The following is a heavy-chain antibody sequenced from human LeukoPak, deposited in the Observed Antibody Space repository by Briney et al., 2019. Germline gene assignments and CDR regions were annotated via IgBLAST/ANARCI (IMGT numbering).Heavy chain of an antibody. CDR3: ARDAPERFLEWLIY. D-gene: IGHD3-3*01. J-gene: IGHJ4*02. V-gene: IGHV3-53*04. CDR2: IYSGGST. CDR1: GFTVSSNY. Sequence: GGSLRLSCAASGFTVSSNYMSWVRQAPGKGLEWVSDIYSGGSTYYADSVKGRFTISRHNSKNTLYLQMNSLRAEDTAVYYCARDAPERFLEWLIYWGQGTLVTVSS.